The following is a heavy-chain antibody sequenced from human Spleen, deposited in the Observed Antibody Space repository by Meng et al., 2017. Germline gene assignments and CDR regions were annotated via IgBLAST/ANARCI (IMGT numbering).Heavy chain of an antibody. J-gene: IGHJ4*02. D-gene: IGHD5-24*01. V-gene: IGHV3-53*04. CDR3: ARGRDGYNYDY. Sequence: LSLTCAGSGFTVSSNYMSWVRQAPGKGLEWVSFIYNGENTYYADSVKGRFTISRHNSKNTVYLQLNSLRTEDTAIYYCARGRDGYNYDYWGQGTLVTVS. CDR2: IYNGENT. CDR1: GFTVSSNY.